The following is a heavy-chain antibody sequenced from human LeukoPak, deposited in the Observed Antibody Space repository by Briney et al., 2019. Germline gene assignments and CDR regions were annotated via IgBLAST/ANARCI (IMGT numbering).Heavy chain of an antibody. CDR3: ARGMSRYCSSTSCYRWFDP. V-gene: IGHV3-11*01. J-gene: IGHJ5*02. CDR1: GFTFSDYY. Sequence: GGSLRLSCAASGFTFSDYYMSWIRQAPGKGLEWLSYISSSGTIIYYADSVKGRFTISRDNAKNSLYLQMNSLRADDTAVYYCARGMSRYCSSTSCYRWFDPWGQGTLVTVSS. CDR2: ISSSGTII. D-gene: IGHD2-2*02.